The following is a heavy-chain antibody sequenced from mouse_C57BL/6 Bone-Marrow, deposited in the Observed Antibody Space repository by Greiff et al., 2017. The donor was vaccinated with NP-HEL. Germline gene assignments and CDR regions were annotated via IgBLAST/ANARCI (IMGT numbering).Heavy chain of an antibody. CDR2: ISGGGGNT. D-gene: IGHD2-1*01. J-gene: IGHJ4*01. CDR3: ARQADGNYLYAMDY. Sequence: EVQGVESGGGLVKPGGSLKLSCAASGFTFSSYTMSWVRQTPEKRLEWVATISGGGGNTYYPDSVKGRFTISRDNAKNTLYLQMSSLRSEDTALYYCARQADGNYLYAMDYWGQGTSVTVSS. V-gene: IGHV5-9*01. CDR1: GFTFSSYT.